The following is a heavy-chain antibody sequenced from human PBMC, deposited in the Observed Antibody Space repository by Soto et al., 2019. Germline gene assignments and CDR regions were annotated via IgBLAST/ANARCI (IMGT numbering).Heavy chain of an antibody. CDR2: IYYSGST. J-gene: IGHJ4*02. CDR1: GASVSSGGYY. CDR3: ARDRFYAGGGYYFDY. D-gene: IGHD3-22*01. V-gene: IGHV4-31*03. Sequence: QVRLQESGPGLLKPSQTLSLTCTVSGASVSSGGYYWSWIRQHPGKGLEWIGYIYYSGSTDYNPSLKSRVTISVDTSKHQFSLKLTSVTAADTAVYYCARDRFYAGGGYYFDYWGRGTLVTVSS.